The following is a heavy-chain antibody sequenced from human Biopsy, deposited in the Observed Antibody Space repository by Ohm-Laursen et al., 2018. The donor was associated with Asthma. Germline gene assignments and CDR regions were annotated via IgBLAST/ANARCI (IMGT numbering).Heavy chain of an antibody. D-gene: IGHD3-22*01. CDR1: GGSFSNYY. CDR3: ARIPRRSGSYFVDY. J-gene: IGHJ4*02. V-gene: IGHV4-34*01. CDR2: INHRGST. Sequence: GTLSLTCAVYGGSFSNYYRTWIRQPPGKGLEWIGEINHRGSTSYNPSLKSRVTLSVDTSKNQFSVKLRSVTAADTAVYYCARIPRRSGSYFVDYWGQGTLVTVSS.